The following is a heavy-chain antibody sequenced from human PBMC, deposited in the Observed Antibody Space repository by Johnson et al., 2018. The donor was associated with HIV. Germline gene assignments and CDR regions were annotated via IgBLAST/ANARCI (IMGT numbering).Heavy chain of an antibody. CDR1: GFRFSSYA. V-gene: IGHV3-NL1*01. J-gene: IGHJ3*01. D-gene: IGHD4-11*01. Sequence: QVQLVESGGGLVQPGRSLRLSCAASGFRFSSYAVHWVRQAPGKGLEWVSGISWKSINIVYADSVKGRFTISRDNSKNTLYLQMNSLRAEDTAVYYCAKETRDSRSAFDVWGQGTLVTVSS. CDR2: ISWKSINI. CDR3: AKETRDSRSAFDV.